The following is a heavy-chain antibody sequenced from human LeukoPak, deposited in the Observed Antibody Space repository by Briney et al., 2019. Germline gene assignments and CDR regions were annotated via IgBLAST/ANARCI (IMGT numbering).Heavy chain of an antibody. CDR1: GYTFTDYY. D-gene: IGHD2-21*02. J-gene: IGHJ4*02. Sequence: ASVKISCKASGYTFTDYYMHWVQQAPGKGLEWMGRVDPEDGETKYAEKFQGRVTITADTSTDTAYTELSSLRSEDTAVYYCATGVYCGGDCYPYYFDYWGQGTLVTVSS. CDR2: VDPEDGET. V-gene: IGHV1-69-2*01. CDR3: ATGVYCGGDCYPYYFDY.